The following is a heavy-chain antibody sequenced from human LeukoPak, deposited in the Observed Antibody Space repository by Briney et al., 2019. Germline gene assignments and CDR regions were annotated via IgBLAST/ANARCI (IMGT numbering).Heavy chain of an antibody. CDR3: ARDARTYYTPHGAFDI. J-gene: IGHJ3*02. D-gene: IGHD3-10*01. CDR1: GFTFSGSA. CDR2: IRSKANSYAT. V-gene: IGHV3-73*01. Sequence: GGSLKLSCAASGFTFSGSAMHWVRQASGKGLEWVGRIRSKANSYATAYAASVKGRFTISRDDSKNTAYLQMNSLKTEDTAVYYCARDARTYYTPHGAFDIWGQGTMVTVSS.